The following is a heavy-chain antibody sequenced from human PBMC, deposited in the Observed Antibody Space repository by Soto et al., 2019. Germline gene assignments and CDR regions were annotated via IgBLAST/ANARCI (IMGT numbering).Heavy chain of an antibody. V-gene: IGHV3-21*01. D-gene: IGHD3-3*01. CDR2: ISSSSSYI. Sequence: GGSLRLSCAASGFTFSSYSMNWVRQAPGKGLEWVSSISSSSSYIYYADSVKGRFTISRDNAKNSLYLQMNSLRAEDTAVYYCARVKHYDFWSGYFYYYYYGMDVWGQGTTVTVSS. CDR1: GFTFSSYS. J-gene: IGHJ6*02. CDR3: ARVKHYDFWSGYFYYYYYGMDV.